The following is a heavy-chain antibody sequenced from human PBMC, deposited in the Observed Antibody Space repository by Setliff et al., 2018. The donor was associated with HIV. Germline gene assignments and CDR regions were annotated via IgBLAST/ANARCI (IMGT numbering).Heavy chain of an antibody. J-gene: IGHJ4*02. CDR2: ISPSSGGT. CDR1: GFTFRNYA. D-gene: IGHD6-6*01. CDR3: AKTVALFRAARLDLDY. Sequence: PGGSLRLSCAASGFTFRNYAMTWVRQAPGKGLEWVSTISPSSGGTNYADSVKGRFTISRDNSKNILYLQMNSLRVEDSAVYYCAKTVALFRAARLDLDYWGQGTLVTVSS. V-gene: IGHV3-23*01.